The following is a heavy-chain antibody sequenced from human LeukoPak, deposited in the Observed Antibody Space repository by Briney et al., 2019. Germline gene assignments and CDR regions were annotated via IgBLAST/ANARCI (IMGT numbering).Heavy chain of an antibody. J-gene: IGHJ4*02. D-gene: IGHD3-22*01. CDR2: ISWNSGSI. CDR1: GFTFDDYA. Sequence: PGGSLRLSCAASGFTFDDYAMHWVRQAPGKGLEWVSGISWNSGSIGYVDSVKGRFTISRDNAKNSLYLQMNSLRAEDMALYYCAKSRFYYDSSGPFDYWGQGTLVTVSS. V-gene: IGHV3-9*03. CDR3: AKSRFYYDSSGPFDY.